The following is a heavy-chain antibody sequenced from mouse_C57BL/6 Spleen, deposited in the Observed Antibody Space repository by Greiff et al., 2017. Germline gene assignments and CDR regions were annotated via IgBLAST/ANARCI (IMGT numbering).Heavy chain of an antibody. D-gene: IGHD2-3*01. V-gene: IGHV14-2*01. CDR2: IDPEDGEP. J-gene: IGHJ2*01. CDR1: GFNIKDYY. CDR3: ARSGDGYYV. Sequence: EVKLQQPGAELVKPGASVKLSCTASGFNIKDYYMHWVKQRTEQGLEWIGRIDPEDGEPKYAPKFQGKATITADTSSNTANLQLSSLTSEDTAVYYCARSGDGYYVWGQGTTLTVSS.